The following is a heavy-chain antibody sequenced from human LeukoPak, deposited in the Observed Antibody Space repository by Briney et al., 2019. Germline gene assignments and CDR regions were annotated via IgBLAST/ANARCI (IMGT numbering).Heavy chain of an antibody. V-gene: IGHV7-4-1*02. J-gene: IGHJ5*02. CDR3: ARIRVSQTYYYDSSGYNWFDP. CDR2: INTNTGNP. CDR1: GYTFTSYA. D-gene: IGHD3-22*01. Sequence: GASVKVSCKASGYTFTSYAMNWVRQAPGQGLEWMGWINTNTGNPTYAQGFTGRFVFSLDTSVSTAYLQISSLKAEDTAVYYCARIRVSQTYYYDSSGYNWFDPWGQGTLVTVSS.